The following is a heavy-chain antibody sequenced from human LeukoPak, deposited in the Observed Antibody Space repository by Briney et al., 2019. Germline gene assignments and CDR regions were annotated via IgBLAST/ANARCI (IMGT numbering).Heavy chain of an antibody. CDR3: ARTTEGYCSSASCFGFSYSYYMDV. J-gene: IGHJ6*03. Sequence: SETLSLTCTVSGGSISSSSYYWGWIRQPPGKGLKWIGSIYYSGSTYYNPSLKSRVTMSVDTSKNQFSLKLSSVIAADTAVYYCARTTEGYCSSASCFGFSYSYYMDVWGKGTTVTISS. D-gene: IGHD2-2*01. V-gene: IGHV4-39*07. CDR1: GGSISSSSYY. CDR2: IYYSGST.